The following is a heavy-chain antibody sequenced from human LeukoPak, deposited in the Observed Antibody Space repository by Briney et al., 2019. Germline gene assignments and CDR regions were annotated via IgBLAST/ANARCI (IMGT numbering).Heavy chain of an antibody. CDR1: GSSISSYY. Sequence: SETLSLTCTVSGSSISSYYWSWIRQPPEKGLEWIGYIYNSGSTNYNPSLKSRVTISVDTSKNQFSLKLSSVTAADTAVYYCARGGGVYSLFDYWGQGTLVTVSS. V-gene: IGHV4-59*01. CDR2: IYNSGST. D-gene: IGHD4-11*01. J-gene: IGHJ4*02. CDR3: ARGGGVYSLFDY.